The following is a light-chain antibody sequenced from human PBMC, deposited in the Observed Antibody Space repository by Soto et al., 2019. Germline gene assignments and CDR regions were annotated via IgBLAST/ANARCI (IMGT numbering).Light chain of an antibody. CDR2: RND. Sequence: QSVLTQPPSASGTPGQRVTIPCSGSRSNIGTNYVYWYQQLPGTAPKLLIYRNDQRPSGVPDRFSGSKSGTSASLAISGLRSEDEAVYFCAAWDDSLLFGGGTKLTVL. J-gene: IGLJ3*02. V-gene: IGLV1-47*01. CDR3: AAWDDSLL. CDR1: RSNIGTNY.